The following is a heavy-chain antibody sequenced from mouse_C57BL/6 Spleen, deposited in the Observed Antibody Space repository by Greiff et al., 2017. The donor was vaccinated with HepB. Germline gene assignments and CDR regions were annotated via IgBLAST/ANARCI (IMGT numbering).Heavy chain of an antibody. CDR1: GFTFTDYY. J-gene: IGHJ1*03. CDR3: ARYHITTVVAHWYFDV. Sequence: EVQGVESGGGLVQPGGSLSLSCAASGFTFTDYYMSWVRQPPGKALEWLGFIRNKANGYTTEYSASVKGRFTISRDNSQSILYLQMNALRAEDSATYCCARYHITTVVAHWYFDVWGTGTTVTVSS. V-gene: IGHV7-3*01. CDR2: IRNKANGYTT. D-gene: IGHD1-1*01.